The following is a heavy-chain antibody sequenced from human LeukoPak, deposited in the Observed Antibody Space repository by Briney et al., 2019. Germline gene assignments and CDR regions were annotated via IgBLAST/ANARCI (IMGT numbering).Heavy chain of an antibody. V-gene: IGHV3-64D*09. CDR2: ININGGRT. D-gene: IGHD2-8*01. CDR3: VKDKWIDH. J-gene: IGHJ4*02. Sequence: IYWWRPAPGKGLEYVSSININGGRTYYADSVKGRFTISRDNSKNTLYLQMSSLRAEDTAVYYCVKDKWIDHWGQGTLVTVSS.